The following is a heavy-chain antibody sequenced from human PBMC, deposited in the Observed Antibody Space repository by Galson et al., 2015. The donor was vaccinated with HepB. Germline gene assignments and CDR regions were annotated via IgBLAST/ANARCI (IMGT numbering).Heavy chain of an antibody. D-gene: IGHD3-9*01. CDR2: ISAYNGNT. V-gene: IGHV1-18*01. J-gene: IGHJ3*02. CDR3: ARDLTYYDILTGYFPDAFDI. CDR1: GYTFTSYG. Sequence: SVKVSCKASGYTFTSYGISWVRQAPGQGLEWMGWISAYNGNTNYAQKLQGRVTMTTDTSTSTAYMELRSLRSDDTAVYHCARDLTYYDILTGYFPDAFDIWGQGTMVTVSS.